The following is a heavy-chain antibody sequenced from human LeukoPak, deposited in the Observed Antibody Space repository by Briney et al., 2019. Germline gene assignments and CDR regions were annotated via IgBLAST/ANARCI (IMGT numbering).Heavy chain of an antibody. CDR1: KFIFSDYG. CDR3: TTGDPLYQLLYDAFDY. CDR2: IWYDGSDE. V-gene: IGHV3-30*02. D-gene: IGHD2-2*02. Sequence: GGSLRLSCAASKFIFSDYGMHWVRQAPGKGLEWVAFIWYDGSDEYYADSVKGRLTISRDNSKNTLYLQMNSLTTEDTAVYYCTTGDPLYQLLYDAFDYWGQGTLVTVSS. J-gene: IGHJ4*02.